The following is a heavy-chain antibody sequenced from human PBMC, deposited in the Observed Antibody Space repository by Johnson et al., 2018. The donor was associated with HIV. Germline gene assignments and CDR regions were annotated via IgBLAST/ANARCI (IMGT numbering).Heavy chain of an antibody. Sequence: VQLVESGGGVVQPGRSLRLSCAASGFTFSSYAMHWVRQAPGKGLEWVAVISSDGSNKYYADSVKGRFTISRDNSKNTLYLQMNSLRAEDTAVYYCARERRPWGPDAFDIWGQGTMVTVSS. CDR1: GFTFSSYA. D-gene: IGHD3-16*01. CDR2: ISSDGSNK. CDR3: ARERRPWGPDAFDI. J-gene: IGHJ3*02. V-gene: IGHV3-30*04.